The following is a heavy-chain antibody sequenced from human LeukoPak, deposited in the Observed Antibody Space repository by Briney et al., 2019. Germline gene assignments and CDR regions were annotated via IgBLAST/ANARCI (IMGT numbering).Heavy chain of an antibody. CDR3: AGRMDIVATMTFDY. V-gene: IGHV3-21*01. CDR1: GFTFSSYS. J-gene: IGHJ4*02. D-gene: IGHD5-12*01. CDR2: ISSSSSYI. Sequence: GGSLRLSCAASGFTFSSYSMNWVRQAPGKGLEWVSSISSSSSYIYYADSVKGRFTISRDNAKNSLYLQMNSLRAEDTAVYYCAGRMDIVATMTFDYWGQGTLVTVSS.